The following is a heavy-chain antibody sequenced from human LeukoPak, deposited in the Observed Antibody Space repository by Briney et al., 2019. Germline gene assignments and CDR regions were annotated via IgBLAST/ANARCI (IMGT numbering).Heavy chain of an antibody. D-gene: IGHD2-21*01. V-gene: IGHV3-30*01. Sequence: GSLRLYCEASGFTFSSFAIHWARQAPGKGLEWLAVISDNGRDRSYADSVEGRFTISRDNSKNTLYMGMNSLRGDDAAVYYCARAQGGASWNPYYYYLDVWGKGTTVTVSS. J-gene: IGHJ6*03. CDR3: ARAQGGASWNPYYYYLDV. CDR1: GFTFSSFA. CDR2: ISDNGRDR.